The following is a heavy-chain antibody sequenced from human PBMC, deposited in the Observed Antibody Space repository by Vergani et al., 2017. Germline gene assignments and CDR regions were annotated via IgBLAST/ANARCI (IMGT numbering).Heavy chain of an antibody. CDR2: INHSGST. V-gene: IGHV4-34*01. Sequence: QVQLQQWGAGLLKPSETLSPPFAVYGGSFSGYHWSWIRQPPGKGLEWIGEINHSGSTNDIPSLKSRVTRSVDTSKNQFSLKLSSVTAAETAVYYCARSIHLNGARFSVWGQGTMVTVSS. J-gene: IGHJ3*01. CDR3: ARSIHLNGARFSV. D-gene: IGHD1-1*01. CDR1: GGSFSGYH.